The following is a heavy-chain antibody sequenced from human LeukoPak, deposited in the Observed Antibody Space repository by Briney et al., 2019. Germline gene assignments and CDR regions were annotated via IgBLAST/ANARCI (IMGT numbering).Heavy chain of an antibody. D-gene: IGHD3-22*01. CDR3: ARDGRYYYDSSGYYMWPEGFDY. CDR1: GRSIRSHY. CDR2: FYYNGNT. Sequence: SETLSLTCTVSGRSIRSHYWSWLRQPPGKGLEGLGYFYYNGNTNYNPSLKSRVTISVDTSKNQFSLDLSSVTAADTAVYYCARDGRYYYDSSGYYMWPEGFDYWGQGTLVTVSS. J-gene: IGHJ4*02. V-gene: IGHV4-59*11.